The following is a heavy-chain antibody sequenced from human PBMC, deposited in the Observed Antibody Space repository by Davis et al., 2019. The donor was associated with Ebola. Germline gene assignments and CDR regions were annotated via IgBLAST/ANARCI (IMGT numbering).Heavy chain of an antibody. CDR2: INSKIGET. J-gene: IGHJ4*02. V-gene: IGHV1-2*06. D-gene: IGHD5-12*01. CDR3: ARYGGYDLDF. CDR1: GYRFTSYY. Sequence: ASVKVSCKASGYRFTSYYLHWVRQAPGQGLEWMGRINSKIGETDYAQKFQGRVTMTRDTSIRTVYMELSSLRVDDTAIYYCARYGGYDLDFWGQGTLVTVSS.